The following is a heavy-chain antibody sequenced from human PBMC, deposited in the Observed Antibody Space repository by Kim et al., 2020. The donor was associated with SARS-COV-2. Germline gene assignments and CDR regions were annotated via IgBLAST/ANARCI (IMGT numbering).Heavy chain of an antibody. V-gene: IGHV4-59*13. D-gene: IGHD7-27*01. CDR3: ARVATNWGLHLRYFDL. CDR1: GGSISSYY. Sequence: SETLSLTCTVSGGSISSYYWSWIRQPPGKGLEWIGYIYYSGSTNYNPSLKSRVTISVDTSKNQFSLKLSSVTAADTAVYYCARVATNWGLHLRYFDLWGRGTLVTVSS. J-gene: IGHJ2*01. CDR2: IYYSGST.